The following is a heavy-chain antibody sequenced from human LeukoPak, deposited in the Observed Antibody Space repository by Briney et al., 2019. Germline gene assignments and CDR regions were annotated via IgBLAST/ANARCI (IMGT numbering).Heavy chain of an antibody. CDR1: GGTISSYY. J-gene: IGHJ4*02. Sequence: SETLSLTCTASGGTISSYYWSWIRQPPGKGLEWIGYIYTSGSTNYNPSLKRRVTISVDTSKNQFHLKLSSVTAADTAVYYCARHGSGSYSFFDYWGQGTLVSVSS. CDR2: IYTSGST. D-gene: IGHD1-26*01. CDR3: ARHGSGSYSFFDY. V-gene: IGHV4-4*09.